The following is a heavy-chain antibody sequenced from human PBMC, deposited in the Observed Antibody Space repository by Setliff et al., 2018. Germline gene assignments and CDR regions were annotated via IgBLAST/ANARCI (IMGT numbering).Heavy chain of an antibody. D-gene: IGHD1-26*01. J-gene: IGHJ4*02. V-gene: IGHV4-38-2*01. CDR2: LYHSGST. CDR1: GYSITSGYY. Sequence: SETLSLTCAVSGYSITSGYYWGWIRQPPGKGLEWIGSLYHSGSTYYNPSLKSRVTISLDTSKNQFSLKPNSVTAADTAVYYCARLTSGNSHLDYWGQGTLVTVSS. CDR3: ARLTSGNSHLDY.